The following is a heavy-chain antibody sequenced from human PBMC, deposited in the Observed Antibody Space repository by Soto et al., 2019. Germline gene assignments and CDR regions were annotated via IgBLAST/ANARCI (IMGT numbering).Heavy chain of an antibody. CDR1: GFTFSSYA. J-gene: IGHJ4*02. D-gene: IGHD3-10*01. CDR3: ARDPGLMVRGAQPNGLSTTFDY. Sequence: PGGSLRLSCAASGFTFSSYAMHWVRQAPGKWLEWVAVISYDGSNKYYADSVKGRFTISRDNSKNTLYLQMNSLRAEDTAVYYCARDPGLMVRGAQPNGLSTTFDYWGQGXLVTVYS. V-gene: IGHV3-30-3*01. CDR2: ISYDGSNK.